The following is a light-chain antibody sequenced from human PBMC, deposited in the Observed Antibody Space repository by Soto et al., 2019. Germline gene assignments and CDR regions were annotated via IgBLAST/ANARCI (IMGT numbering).Light chain of an antibody. V-gene: IGLV2-11*01. Sequence: QSALAQPSSVSGSPGQSITISCTGTSTDVGGYNYVSWYQHHSGKAPKLLIYDVSKRPSGVPDRFSGSKSANTASLTISGLQAEDEADYYCCSYAGSFTWVFGGGTKVTVL. CDR3: CSYAGSFTWV. J-gene: IGLJ3*02. CDR2: DVS. CDR1: STDVGGYNY.